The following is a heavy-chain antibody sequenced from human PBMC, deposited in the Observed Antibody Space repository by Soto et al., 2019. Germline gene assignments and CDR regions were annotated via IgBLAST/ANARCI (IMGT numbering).Heavy chain of an antibody. V-gene: IGHV1-69*06. CDR1: GGTFSSYA. D-gene: IGHD3-3*01. CDR2: SIPIFGTA. Sequence: ASVKVSCKATGGTFSSYAISWVRQAPGQGGEWMAGSIPIFGTANYAQKFQGRVTITADKSTSTAYMELSSLRSEDSAVYYCARGTIFGVVNYGMDVWGQGTTGTV. J-gene: IGHJ6*02. CDR3: ARGTIFGVVNYGMDV.